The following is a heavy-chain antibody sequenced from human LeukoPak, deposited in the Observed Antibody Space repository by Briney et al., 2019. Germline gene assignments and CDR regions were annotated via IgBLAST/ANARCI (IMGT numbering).Heavy chain of an antibody. CDR2: IKQDRSEK. D-gene: IGHD5/OR15-5a*01. J-gene: IGHJ3*01. CDR1: GFTFSNYW. V-gene: IGHV3-7*01. Sequence: PGGSLRLSCAASGFTFSNYWMSWVRQAPGKGLEWVANIKQDRSEKYYVDSVKGRFTISRDNSKNTLYLQMATLKVEDMAVYYCAREMSGRRDDGFDVWGQGTMVAVSS. CDR3: AREMSGRRDDGFDV.